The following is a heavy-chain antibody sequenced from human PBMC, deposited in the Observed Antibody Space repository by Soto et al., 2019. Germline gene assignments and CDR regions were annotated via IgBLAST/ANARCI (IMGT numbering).Heavy chain of an antibody. J-gene: IGHJ6*02. CDR3: ARAEIPCTMESSYYYYGMDV. Sequence: QVQLVQSGAEVKKPGSSVKVSCKASGGTFSSYAISWVRQAPGQGLEWMGGIIPIFGTANYAQKFQGRVTITADESTSTAYMELSRLRSEDTAVYYWARAEIPCTMESSYYYYGMDVWGQGTTVTVSS. CDR1: GGTFSSYA. CDR2: IIPIFGTA. D-gene: IGHD3-10*01. V-gene: IGHV1-69*01.